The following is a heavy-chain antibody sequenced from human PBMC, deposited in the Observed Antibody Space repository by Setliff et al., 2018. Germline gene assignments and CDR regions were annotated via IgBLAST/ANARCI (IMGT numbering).Heavy chain of an antibody. D-gene: IGHD4-4*01. CDR3: ARGAVTTGQWLPPRAFDI. J-gene: IGHJ3*02. Sequence: GGSLRLSCAASGFTFSSYSMNWVRQAPGKGLEWVSSISSSSSYIYYADSVKGRFTISRDNAKNSLYLQMSSLRAEDTAVYYCARGAVTTGQWLPPRAFDIWGQGTMVTVSS. V-gene: IGHV3-21*01. CDR2: ISSSSSYI. CDR1: GFTFSSYS.